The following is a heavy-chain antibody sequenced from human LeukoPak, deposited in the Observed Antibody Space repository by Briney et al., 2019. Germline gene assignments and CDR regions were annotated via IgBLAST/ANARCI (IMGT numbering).Heavy chain of an antibody. CDR2: IKQDGSEK. Sequence: GGSLRLSCAASAFTFSSYWMSWVRQAPGKGLERVANIKQDGSEKYYVDSVKGRFTISRDNAKNSVYLQMDSLRAEDTAVYYCAREGGYNYYYYYYMDVWGKGTTVTVSS. CDR3: AREGGYNYYYYYYMDV. J-gene: IGHJ6*03. CDR1: AFTFSSYW. V-gene: IGHV3-7*01. D-gene: IGHD5-12*01.